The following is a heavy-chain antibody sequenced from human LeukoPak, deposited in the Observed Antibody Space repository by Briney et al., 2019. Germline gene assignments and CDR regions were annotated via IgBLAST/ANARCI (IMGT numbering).Heavy chain of an antibody. V-gene: IGHV1-69*13. Sequence: GASVKVSCKASGGTFSSYAISWVRQAPGQGLEWMGGIIPIFGTANYAQKFQGRVTITADESTSTAYMELSSLRSEDTAAYYCARGPSWDFLTGSSYYFDSWGQGTLVTVSS. CDR2: IIPIFGTA. D-gene: IGHD3-9*01. J-gene: IGHJ4*02. CDR3: ARGPSWDFLTGSSYYFDS. CDR1: GGTFSSYA.